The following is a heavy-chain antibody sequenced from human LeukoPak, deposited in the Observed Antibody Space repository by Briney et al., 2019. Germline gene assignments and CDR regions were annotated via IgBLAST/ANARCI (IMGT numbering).Heavy chain of an antibody. D-gene: IGHD3-22*01. Sequence: GGSLRLSCTASGFTFGDYAMSWIRQAPGKGLEWVGFIRSKAYGETADYAASVKGRFTISRDDSKAIAYLQMNSLRAEDTAVYYCAKDYLGSSGYSYYFDYWGQGTLVTVSS. V-gene: IGHV3-49*03. J-gene: IGHJ4*02. CDR2: IRSKAYGETA. CDR1: GFTFGDYA. CDR3: AKDYLGSSGYSYYFDY.